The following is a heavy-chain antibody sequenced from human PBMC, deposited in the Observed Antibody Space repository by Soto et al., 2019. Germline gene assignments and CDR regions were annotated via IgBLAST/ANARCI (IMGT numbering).Heavy chain of an antibody. V-gene: IGHV3-21*01. J-gene: IGHJ5*02. CDR2: ISSSSSYI. D-gene: IGHD6-6*01. CDR3: ARDYHPPYSSSYWFDP. CDR1: GFTFSSYS. Sequence: GGSLRLFCAASGFTFSSYSMNWVRQAPGKGLEWVSSISSSSSYIYYADSVKGRFTISRDNAKNSLYLQMNSLRAEDTAVYYCARDYHPPYSSSYWFDPWGQGTLVTVSS.